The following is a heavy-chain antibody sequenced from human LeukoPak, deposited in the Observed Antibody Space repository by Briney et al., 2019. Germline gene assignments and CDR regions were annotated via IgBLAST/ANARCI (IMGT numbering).Heavy chain of an antibody. CDR3: VTELGIGGFDI. J-gene: IGHJ3*02. CDR1: GLTFSLYS. D-gene: IGHD7-27*01. Sequence: PGGSLRLSCSASGLTFSLYSMHWARQAPGKGLEYVSGISTNGGSTYYADSVKGRFTISRDTSKNTLYLQMSTLRAEDTSVYYCVTELGIGGFDIWGQGTMVTVSS. V-gene: IGHV3-64D*06. CDR2: ISTNGGST.